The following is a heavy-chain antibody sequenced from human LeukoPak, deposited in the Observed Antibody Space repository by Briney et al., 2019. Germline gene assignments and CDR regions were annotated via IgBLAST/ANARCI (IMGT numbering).Heavy chain of an antibody. D-gene: IGHD1-1*01. CDR2: ISYDGSNK. CDR1: GFTFSSYA. Sequence: GGSLRLSCAASGFTFSSYAMSWVRQAPGKGLEWVAVISYDGSNKYYADSVKGRFTISRDNSKNTLYLQMNSLRAEDTAVYYCANTNVPSNWYYFDYWGQGTLVTVSS. J-gene: IGHJ4*02. V-gene: IGHV3-30*18. CDR3: ANTNVPSNWYYFDY.